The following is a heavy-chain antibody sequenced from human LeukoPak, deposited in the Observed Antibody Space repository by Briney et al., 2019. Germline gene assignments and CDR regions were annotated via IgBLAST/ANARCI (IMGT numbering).Heavy chain of an antibody. D-gene: IGHD5-24*01. J-gene: IGHJ4*02. CDR1: GGSISSYY. Sequence: SETLSLTCTVSGGSISSYYWSWIRQPPGKGLEWIGYIYYSGSTNYNPSLKSRVTISVDTSKNQFSLKLSSVTAADTAVCYCARAQNPRGAPYYFDYWGQGTLVTVSS. CDR3: ARAQNPRGAPYYFDY. CDR2: IYYSGST. V-gene: IGHV4-59*12.